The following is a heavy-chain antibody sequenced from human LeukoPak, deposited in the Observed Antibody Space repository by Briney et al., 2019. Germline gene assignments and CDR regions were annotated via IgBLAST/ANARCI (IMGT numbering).Heavy chain of an antibody. V-gene: IGHV4-59*01. D-gene: IGHD2-15*01. J-gene: IGHJ6*02. CDR3: ARDGDYYGMDV. CDR1: GGSISSYY. Sequence: PSETLSLTCTVSGGSISSYYWSWIRQPPGKGLEWIGYIYYSGSTNYNPSLKSRVTISVDTSKNQFPLKLSSVTAADTAVYYCARDGDYYGMDVWGQGTTVTVSS. CDR2: IYYSGST.